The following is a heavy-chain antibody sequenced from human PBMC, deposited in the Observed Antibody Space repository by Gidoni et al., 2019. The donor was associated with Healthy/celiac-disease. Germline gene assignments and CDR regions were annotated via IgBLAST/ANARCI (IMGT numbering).Heavy chain of an antibody. V-gene: IGHV4-4*07. CDR2: IYTSGST. Sequence: QVQLQESGPGLVKPSEPLALTCTVSGGSITSYHWSWIRQPAGKGLEWIGRIYTSGSTNYNPSLKSRVTMSVDTSKNQFSLKLSSVTAADTAVYYCARDPHSGSRGYYFDYWGQGTLVTVSS. CDR1: GGSITSYH. D-gene: IGHD1-26*01. CDR3: ARDPHSGSRGYYFDY. J-gene: IGHJ4*02.